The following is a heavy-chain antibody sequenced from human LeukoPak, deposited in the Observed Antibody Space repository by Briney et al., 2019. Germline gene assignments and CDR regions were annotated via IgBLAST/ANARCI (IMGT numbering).Heavy chain of an antibody. CDR1: GFTFSSYD. J-gene: IGHJ4*02. D-gene: IGHD3-3*01. CDR3: ARDRSSITIFGVLTN. V-gene: IGHV3-30*03. CDR2: ISYDGSNK. Sequence: QPGRSLRLSCAASGFTFSSYDMHWVRQAPGKGLEWVAVISYDGSNKYYADFVKGRFTISRDNSKNTLYLQMNSLRAEDTAVYYCARDRSSITIFGVLTNWGQGTLVTVSS.